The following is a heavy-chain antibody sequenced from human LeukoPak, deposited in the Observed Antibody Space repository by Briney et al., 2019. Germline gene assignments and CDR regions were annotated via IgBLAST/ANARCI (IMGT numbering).Heavy chain of an antibody. CDR2: IYSSGST. J-gene: IGHJ4*02. Sequence: SETLSLTCTVSGGSISSSSYYWSWIRQPAGKGLEWIGRIYSSGSTNYNPSLKSRVTMSGDTSKNQISLKLSSVTAADTAVYYCARGGISTSLDYWGQGTLVTVSS. CDR3: ARGGISTSLDY. CDR1: GGSISSSSYY. V-gene: IGHV4-61*02. D-gene: IGHD2-2*01.